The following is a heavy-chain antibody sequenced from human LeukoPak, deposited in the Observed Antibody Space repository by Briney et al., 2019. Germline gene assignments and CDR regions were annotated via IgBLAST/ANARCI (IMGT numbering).Heavy chain of an antibody. CDR3: ARVRRSSWYVYY. D-gene: IGHD6-13*01. CDR1: GFTFSDYY. V-gene: IGHV3-11*01. Sequence: GGALGLSCAAPGFTFSDYYMSWVRPAPGKGLGGVSYISSSGSTIYYADSVKGRFTISRDNAKNSLYLQMNSLRAEDTAVYYCARVRRSSWYVYYWGQGTLVTVSS. J-gene: IGHJ4*02. CDR2: ISSSGSTI.